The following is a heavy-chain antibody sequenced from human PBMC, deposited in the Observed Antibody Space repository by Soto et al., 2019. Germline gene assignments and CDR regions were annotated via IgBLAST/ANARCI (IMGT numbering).Heavy chain of an antibody. CDR1: GYTFTSYY. Sequence: QVHLGQSWAEVKKPWASVKVSCQASGYTFTSYYTNWVRQATGQGLEWMGWRNANSGNTGYAQKFQGRVTMTRNTSISTAYMELSSLRSEDTAVYYCAREGGRGRDVWGQVTTVNVSS. J-gene: IGHJ6*02. CDR2: RNANSGNT. V-gene: IGHV1-8*01. CDR3: AREGGRGRDV. D-gene: IGHD2-15*01.